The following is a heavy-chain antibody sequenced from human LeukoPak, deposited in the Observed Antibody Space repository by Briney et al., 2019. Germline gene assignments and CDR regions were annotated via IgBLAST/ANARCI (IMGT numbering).Heavy chain of an antibody. CDR2: IYYSGST. Sequence: KTPETLSLTCAVYGGSFSGYYWGWIRQPPGKGLEWIGSIYYSGSTYYNPSLRSRVTISVDTSKNQFSLKLSSVTAADTAVYYCARGLIAAAGISWFDPWGQGTLVTVSS. CDR1: GGSFSGYY. J-gene: IGHJ5*02. V-gene: IGHV4-34*01. CDR3: ARGLIAAAGISWFDP. D-gene: IGHD6-13*01.